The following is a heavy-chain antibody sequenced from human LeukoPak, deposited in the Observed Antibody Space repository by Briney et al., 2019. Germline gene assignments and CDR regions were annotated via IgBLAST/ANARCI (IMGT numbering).Heavy chain of an antibody. CDR2: ISGSGGST. CDR1: GFTFSSYA. CDR3: ARALNWGYNY. D-gene: IGHD7-27*01. J-gene: IGHJ4*02. Sequence: GASLRLSCAASGFTFSSYAMSWVRQAPGKGLEWVSAISGSGGSTYYADSVKGRFTISRDNSKNTLYLQMNSLRAEDTAVYYCARALNWGYNYWGRGTLVTVSS. V-gene: IGHV3-23*01.